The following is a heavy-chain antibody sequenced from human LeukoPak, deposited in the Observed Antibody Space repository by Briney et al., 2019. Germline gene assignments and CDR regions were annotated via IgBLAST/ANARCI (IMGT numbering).Heavy chain of an antibody. CDR3: ATAGYSSGWYVDY. CDR2: FDPEDGET. J-gene: IGHJ4*02. D-gene: IGHD6-19*01. Sequence: ASVKASCKVSGYTLTELSMHWVRQAPGKGLEWMGGFDPEDGETIYAQKFQGRVTMTEDTSTDTAYMELSSLRSEDTAVYYCATAGYSSGWYVDYWGQGTLVTVSS. V-gene: IGHV1-24*01. CDR1: GYTLTELS.